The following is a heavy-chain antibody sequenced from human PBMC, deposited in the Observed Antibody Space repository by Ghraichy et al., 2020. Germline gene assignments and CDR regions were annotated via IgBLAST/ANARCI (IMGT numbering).Heavy chain of an antibody. V-gene: IGHV3-30*18. CDR3: AKAWYTMVQGVNWFDP. CDR1: GFSFSSYA. D-gene: IGHD3-10*01. J-gene: IGHJ5*02. CDR2: ISYDGSSK. Sequence: GGSLRLSCAASGFSFSSYAMHWVRQAPGKGLEWVAVISYDGSSKYYTDSVKGRFTISRDNSKNTLYLQMNSLRTEDTATYHCAKAWYTMVQGVNWFDPWGQGTLVTVSS.